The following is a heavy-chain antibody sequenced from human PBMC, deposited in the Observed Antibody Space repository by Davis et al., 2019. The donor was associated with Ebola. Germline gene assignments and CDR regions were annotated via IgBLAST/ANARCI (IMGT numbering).Heavy chain of an antibody. J-gene: IGHJ4*02. Sequence: SETLSLTCTVSGGSISSGGYYWSWIRQHPGKGLEWIGYIYYSGSTYHNPSLKSRVTISVDTSKNQFSLKLGSVTAADTAVYYCARSAGLWFGELFRHWGQGTLVTVSS. D-gene: IGHD3-10*01. CDR3: ARSAGLWFGELFRH. CDR2: IYYSGST. V-gene: IGHV4-30-4*08. CDR1: GGSISSGGYY.